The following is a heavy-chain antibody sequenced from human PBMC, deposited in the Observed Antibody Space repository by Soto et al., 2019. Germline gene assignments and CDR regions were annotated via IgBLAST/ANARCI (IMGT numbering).Heavy chain of an antibody. V-gene: IGHV1-69*02. J-gene: IGHJ5*02. CDR2: IIPMLGIA. Sequence: QVQLVQSGAEVKKPGSSVKVSCKASGGTFSSYTFSWVRQAPGQGVEWMGRIIPMLGIANYAQKFQGRVTITADKCTSTAYTELSSLRSEDTAVSYCADGGDSYCFVISWGQGSLVTVAS. CDR3: ADGGDSYCFVIS. CDR1: GGTFSSYT. D-gene: IGHD5-18*01.